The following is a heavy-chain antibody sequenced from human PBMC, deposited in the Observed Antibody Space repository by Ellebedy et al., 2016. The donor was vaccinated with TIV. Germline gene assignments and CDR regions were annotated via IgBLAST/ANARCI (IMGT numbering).Heavy chain of an antibody. CDR1: RFTFSSFS. J-gene: IGHJ3*02. CDR3: VRDLHWAFDI. Sequence: GESLKISCSASRFTFSSFSMNWVRQAPGKGLEWVSYIPRDSDAMSYADSVKGRFTISRDNAKNSLYLQMNSLRDADTAVYYCVRDLHWAFDIWGQGTVVTVSS. D-gene: IGHD1-1*01. CDR2: IPRDSDAM. V-gene: IGHV3-48*02.